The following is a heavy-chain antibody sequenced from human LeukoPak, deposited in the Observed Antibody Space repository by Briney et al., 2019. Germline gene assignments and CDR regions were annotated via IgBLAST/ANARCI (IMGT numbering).Heavy chain of an antibody. D-gene: IGHD6-13*01. CDR1: GFTFSSYA. J-gene: IGHJ4*02. Sequence: SGGSLRLSCAASGFTFSSYAMSWVRQAPGKGLEWVSAISGSGGSTYCADSVKGRFTISRDNSKNTLYLQMNSLRAEDTAVYYCAKCDMGSSSWYFRAYFDYWGQGTLVTVSS. V-gene: IGHV3-23*01. CDR2: ISGSGGST. CDR3: AKCDMGSSSWYFRAYFDY.